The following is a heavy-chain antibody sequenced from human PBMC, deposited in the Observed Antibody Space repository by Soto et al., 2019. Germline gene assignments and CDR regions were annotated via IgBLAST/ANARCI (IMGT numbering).Heavy chain of an antibody. D-gene: IGHD3-22*01. J-gene: IGHJ6*02. CDR1: GFTFSSYG. Sequence: GGSLRLSCAASGFTFSSYGMHWVRQAPGKGLEWVAVIWYDGSNKYYAESVKGGFTISRENSKNTLYLQMNSQRAEDTAVYYCARDWQYYYDSSSYYYYGMDVWGQGTTVTVSS. CDR2: IWYDGSNK. CDR3: ARDWQYYYDSSSYYYYGMDV. V-gene: IGHV3-33*01.